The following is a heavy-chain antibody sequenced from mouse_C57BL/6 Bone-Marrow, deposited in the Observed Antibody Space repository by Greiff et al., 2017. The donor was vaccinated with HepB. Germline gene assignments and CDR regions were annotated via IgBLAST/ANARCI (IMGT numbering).Heavy chain of an antibody. CDR1: GFNIKNTY. V-gene: IGHV14-3*01. CDR2: ILPGSGST. CDR3: ARMREDYYFYFDY. Sequence: VQLQQSVAELVRPGASVKLSCTASGFNIKNTYMHWVKQRPGHGLEWIGEILPGSGSTNYNEKFKGKATFTADTSSNTAYMQLSSLTTEDSAIYYCARMREDYYFYFDYWGQGTTLTVSS. D-gene: IGHD1-1*01. J-gene: IGHJ2*01.